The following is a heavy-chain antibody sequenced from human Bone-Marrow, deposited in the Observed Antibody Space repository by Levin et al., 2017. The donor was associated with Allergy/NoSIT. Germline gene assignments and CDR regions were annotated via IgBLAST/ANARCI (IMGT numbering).Heavy chain of an antibody. D-gene: IGHD2-15*01. J-gene: IGHJ4*02. Sequence: PGESLKISCGASGFTFSSYAMAWVRQAPGKGPEWVSVITGGGENTYYIDSVRGRFTVSRDNSKNTLYLQMNSLRDEDTAIYYCAKGTKISCSGPRCYPLDHWGQGTLVTVSS. CDR1: GFTFSSYA. CDR2: ITGGGENT. V-gene: IGHV3-23*01. CDR3: AKGTKISCSGPRCYPLDH.